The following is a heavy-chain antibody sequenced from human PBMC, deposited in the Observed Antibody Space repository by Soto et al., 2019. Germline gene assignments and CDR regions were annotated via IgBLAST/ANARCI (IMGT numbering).Heavy chain of an antibody. J-gene: IGHJ4*02. CDR2: IIPIFGTA. CDR1: GGTFSSYA. D-gene: IGHD1-1*01. V-gene: IGHV1-69*06. CDR3: ARALSDRNAFDY. Sequence: SVKVSCKASGGTFSSYAISWVRQAPGQGLEWMGGIIPIFGTANYAQKFQGRVTITADKSTSTAYMELSSLRSEDTAVYYCARALSDRNAFDYWGQGTLVTVSS.